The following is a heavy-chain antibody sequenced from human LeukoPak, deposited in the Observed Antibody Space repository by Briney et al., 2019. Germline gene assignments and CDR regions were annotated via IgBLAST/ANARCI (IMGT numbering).Heavy chain of an antibody. D-gene: IGHD1-7*01. Sequence: PGGSLRLSCAASGFTFSSYAMSWVRQAPGKGLEWVSVIYSGGSTYHADSVKGRFTISRDNSKNTLYLQMNSLRAEDTAVYYCARATNWNYDCWGQGTLVTVSS. V-gene: IGHV3-66*01. CDR2: IYSGGST. J-gene: IGHJ4*02. CDR1: GFTFSSYA. CDR3: ARATNWNYDC.